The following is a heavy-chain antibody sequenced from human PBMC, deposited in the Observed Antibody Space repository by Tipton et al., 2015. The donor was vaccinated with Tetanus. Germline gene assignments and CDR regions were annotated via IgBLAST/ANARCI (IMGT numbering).Heavy chain of an antibody. Sequence: TLSLTCIVSGGSISSSSYYWGWIRQPPGKGLEWIGSIYYSGSTYYNPSLKSRVTISVDTSKNQFSLKLSSVTAADTAVYYCARLRGGYSGYQVPYYYGMDVWGQGTTVTVSS. V-gene: IGHV4-39*01. CDR3: ARLRGGYSGYQVPYYYGMDV. CDR1: GGSISSSSYY. D-gene: IGHD5-12*01. J-gene: IGHJ6*02. CDR2: IYYSGST.